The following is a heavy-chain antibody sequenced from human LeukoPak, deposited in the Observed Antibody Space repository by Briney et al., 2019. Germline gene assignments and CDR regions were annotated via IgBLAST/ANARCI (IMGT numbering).Heavy chain of an antibody. CDR1: GYTFTSYD. Sequence: ASVKVSCKASGYTFTSYDINWVRQATGQGLEWMGWMNPNSGNTGYAQKFQGRVTMTGNTSISTAYMELSSLRSEDTAVYYCARANYDFWSGQGKDNWFDPWGQGALVTVSS. D-gene: IGHD3-3*01. CDR3: ARANYDFWSGQGKDNWFDP. CDR2: MNPNSGNT. V-gene: IGHV1-8*01. J-gene: IGHJ5*02.